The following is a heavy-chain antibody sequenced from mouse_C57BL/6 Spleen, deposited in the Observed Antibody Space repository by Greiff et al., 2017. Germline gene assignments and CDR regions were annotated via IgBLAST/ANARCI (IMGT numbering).Heavy chain of an antibody. V-gene: IGHV1-64*01. CDR3: ARGGYDYDAMDY. Sequence: QVQLQQPGAELVKPGASVKLSCKASGYTFTSYWMHWVKQRPGQGLEWIGMIHPNSGSTNYNEKFKSKATLTVDKSSSTAYMQLSSLTSEDSAVYYCARGGYDYDAMDYWGQGTSGTVSS. CDR2: IHPNSGST. CDR1: GYTFTSYW. J-gene: IGHJ4*01.